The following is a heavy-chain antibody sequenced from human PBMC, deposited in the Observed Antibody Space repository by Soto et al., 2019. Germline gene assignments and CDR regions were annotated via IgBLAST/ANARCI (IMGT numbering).Heavy chain of an antibody. CDR2: INPSGGST. V-gene: IGHV1-46*03. CDR3: ARAVEGYYDSSGYSNWFDP. CDR1: GYIFTDYY. D-gene: IGHD3-22*01. J-gene: IGHJ5*02. Sequence: AASVKVSCKASGYIFTDYYMHWVRQAPGQELGWMGIINPSGGSTSYAQKFQGRVTMTRDTSTSTVYMELSSLRSEDTAVYYCARAVEGYYDSSGYSNWFDPWGQGTLVTVSS.